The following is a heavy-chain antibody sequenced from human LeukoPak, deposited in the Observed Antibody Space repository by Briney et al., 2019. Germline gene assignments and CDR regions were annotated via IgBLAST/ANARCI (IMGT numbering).Heavy chain of an antibody. V-gene: IGHV7-4-1*02. D-gene: IGHD1-26*01. J-gene: IGHJ4*02. CDR3: ARDPSAWAFDY. Sequence: GASVKVSCKASGGTFSSYAMNWVRQAPGQGLEWMGWINTNTGNPTYAQGFTGRFVFSLDTSVSTAYLQISSLKAEDTAVYYCARDPSAWAFDYWGQGTLVTVSS. CDR1: GGTFSSYA. CDR2: INTNTGNP.